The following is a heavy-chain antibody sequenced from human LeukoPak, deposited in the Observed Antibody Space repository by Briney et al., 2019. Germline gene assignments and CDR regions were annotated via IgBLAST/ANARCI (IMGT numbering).Heavy chain of an antibody. Sequence: GGSLRLSCAASGFTFSSYGMHWVRQAPGKGLEWVAVISYDGSNKYYADSVKGRFTISRDNSKNTLYLQMNSLRAEDTAVYYCAKVRTWRIVARDLPSGAFDYWGQGTLVTVSS. J-gene: IGHJ4*02. D-gene: IGHD2-15*01. CDR2: ISYDGSNK. CDR3: AKVRTWRIVARDLPSGAFDY. CDR1: GFTFSSYG. V-gene: IGHV3-30*18.